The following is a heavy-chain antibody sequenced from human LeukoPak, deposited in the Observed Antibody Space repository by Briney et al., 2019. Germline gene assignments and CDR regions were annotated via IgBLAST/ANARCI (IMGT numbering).Heavy chain of an antibody. CDR1: AYTFTSYN. V-gene: IGHV1-8*01. J-gene: IGHJ5*02. CDR2: MNPISGNT. D-gene: IGHD3-10*01. Sequence: ASVKVSCKASAYTFTSYNINWVRQATGQGLEWMGWMNPISGNTGYARKFQGRVTMTRNTSISTAYMELSSLTSEDTAVYYCARDGSGSYYDRGWFDPWGQGTLVTVSS. CDR3: ARDGSGSYYDRGWFDP.